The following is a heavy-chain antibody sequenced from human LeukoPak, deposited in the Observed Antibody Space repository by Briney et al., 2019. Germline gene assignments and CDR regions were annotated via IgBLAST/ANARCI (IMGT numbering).Heavy chain of an antibody. D-gene: IGHD1-26*01. CDR2: IYHSGST. J-gene: IGHJ4*02. V-gene: IGHV4-30-2*01. CDR1: GGSISSGGYS. Sequence: PSETLSLTCAVSGGSISSGGYSWSWIRQPPGKGLEWIGYIYHSGSTYYNPSLKSRVTISVDTSKNQFSLKLSSVTAADTAVYYCARAPRATIVGATKRYFDYWGQGTLVTVSS. CDR3: ARAPRATIVGATKRYFDY.